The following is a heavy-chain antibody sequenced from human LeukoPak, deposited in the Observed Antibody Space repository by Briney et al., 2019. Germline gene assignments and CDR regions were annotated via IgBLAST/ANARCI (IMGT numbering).Heavy chain of an antibody. Sequence: PSETLSLTCTVSGGSISGTSYYWGWIRQPPGKGLEWIGSIYHSGSTYYNPSLKSRVTISVDTSKNQFSLKLSSVTAADTAVYYCARVTYSYGYFDYWGQGTLVTVSS. CDR2: IYHSGST. CDR3: ARVTYSYGYFDY. V-gene: IGHV4-39*07. D-gene: IGHD5-18*01. J-gene: IGHJ4*02. CDR1: GGSISGTSYY.